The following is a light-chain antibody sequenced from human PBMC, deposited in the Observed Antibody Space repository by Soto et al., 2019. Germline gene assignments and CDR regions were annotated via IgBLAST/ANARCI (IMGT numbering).Light chain of an antibody. J-gene: IGLJ2*01. CDR1: SSDIGDYNF. CDR3: SSYTSSSPVV. CDR2: DVN. Sequence: QSALTQPASVSGSPGQSIPISCTGTSSDIGDYNFVSWYQHHPGKAPKLIIYDVNNRPSGVSNRFSGSKSGNTASLTISGLQAEDEAFYYCSSYTSSSPVVFGGGTQLTVL. V-gene: IGLV2-14*03.